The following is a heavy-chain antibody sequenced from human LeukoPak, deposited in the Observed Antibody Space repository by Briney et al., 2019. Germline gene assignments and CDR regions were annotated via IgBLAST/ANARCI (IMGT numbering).Heavy chain of an antibody. Sequence: GGSLRLSCTASGFTFGDYAMSWFRQAPGKGLEWVGFIRSKAYGGTTEYAASVKGRFTISRDDSKSIAYLQMNSLKTEDTAVYYCTRDPSYGDYATFFDYWGQGTLVTVSS. V-gene: IGHV3-49*03. CDR1: GFTFGDYA. CDR2: IRSKAYGGTT. D-gene: IGHD4-17*01. J-gene: IGHJ4*02. CDR3: TRDPSYGDYATFFDY.